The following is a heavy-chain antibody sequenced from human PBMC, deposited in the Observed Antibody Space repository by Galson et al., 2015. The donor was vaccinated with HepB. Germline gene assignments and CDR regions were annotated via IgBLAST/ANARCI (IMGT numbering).Heavy chain of an antibody. CDR1: GFTFSNYA. CDR2: ISYDGSNK. D-gene: IGHD3-10*01. V-gene: IGHV3-30*04. Sequence: SLRLSCAASGFTFSNYAMQWVRQAPGKGLEWVAVISYDGSNKYYADSVKGRFTISRDNSKNTLYLQMNSLRAEDTAVYYCAGVNIRGVCLWYYCDYWGQGTLVTVSS. J-gene: IGHJ4*02. CDR3: AGVNIRGVCLWYYCDY.